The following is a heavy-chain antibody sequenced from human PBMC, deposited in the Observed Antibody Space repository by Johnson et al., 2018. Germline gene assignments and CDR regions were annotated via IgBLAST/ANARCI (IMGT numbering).Heavy chain of an antibody. CDR3: TTVYSSGWYTAFDI. Sequence: VQLVESGGGLVKPGGSLRLSCVASGFVFTNAWMNWVRQAPGKGLEWVGLIKSKTDGGTTDYAAPVKDRFTISRDDSKNTLYLEMHSLKTEDTAVYYCTTVYSSGWYTAFDIWGQGTMVTVSS. V-gene: IGHV3-15*07. CDR2: IKSKTDGGTT. J-gene: IGHJ3*02. D-gene: IGHD6-19*01. CDR1: GFVFTNAW.